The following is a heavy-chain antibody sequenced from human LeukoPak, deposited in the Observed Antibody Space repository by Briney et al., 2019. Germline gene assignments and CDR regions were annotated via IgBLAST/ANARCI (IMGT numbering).Heavy chain of an antibody. J-gene: IGHJ4*02. CDR1: GYTFTSYG. Sequence: GASVKVSCKASGYTFTSYGISWVRQAPGQGLEWMGCISAYNGNTNYAQKLQGRVTMTTDTSTSTAYMELRSLRSDDTAVYYCARDQSTEVLLWFGEPRIFDYWGQGTLVTVSS. CDR3: ARDQSTEVLLWFGEPRIFDY. CDR2: ISAYNGNT. V-gene: IGHV1-18*01. D-gene: IGHD3-10*01.